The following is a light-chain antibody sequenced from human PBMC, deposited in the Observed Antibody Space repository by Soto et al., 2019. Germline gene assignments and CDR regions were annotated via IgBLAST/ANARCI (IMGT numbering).Light chain of an antibody. Sequence: QSALTQPASVSGSPGQSITISCTGSSSDVGGYNYVSWYQHLPGKAPELMIYDVSNRPSGVSNRFSGSKSGNTASLTISGLQAEDEADYYCNSYTSSGTYVFGTGTKLTVL. CDR2: DVS. CDR3: NSYTSSGTYV. V-gene: IGLV2-14*03. J-gene: IGLJ1*01. CDR1: SSDVGGYNY.